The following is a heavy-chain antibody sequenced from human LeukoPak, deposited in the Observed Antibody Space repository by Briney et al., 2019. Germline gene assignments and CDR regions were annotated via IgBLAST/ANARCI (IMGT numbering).Heavy chain of an antibody. Sequence: ASVKVSCKASGYTFTGYYMHWVRQAPGQGLEWVGWISAYNGNTNYAQKLQGRVTMTTDTSTSTAYMELRSLRSDDTAVYYCARDSRGELRLGELSPHYWGQGTLVTVSS. D-gene: IGHD3-16*02. CDR3: ARDSRGELRLGELSPHY. J-gene: IGHJ4*02. CDR1: GYTFTGYY. CDR2: ISAYNGNT. V-gene: IGHV1-18*04.